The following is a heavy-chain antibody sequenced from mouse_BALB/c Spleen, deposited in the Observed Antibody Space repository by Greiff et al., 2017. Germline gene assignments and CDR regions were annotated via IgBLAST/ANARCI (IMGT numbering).Heavy chain of an antibody. V-gene: IGHV5-6-5*01. CDR2: ISSGGST. Sequence: EVQGVESGGGLVKPGGSLKLSCAASGFTFSSYAMSWVRQTPEKRLEWVASISSGGSTYYPDSVKGRFTISRDNARNILYLQMSSLRSEDTAMYYCARGRTYYGNYEVLDYWGQGTTLTVSS. CDR3: ARGRTYYGNYEVLDY. CDR1: GFTFSSYA. J-gene: IGHJ2*01. D-gene: IGHD2-10*01.